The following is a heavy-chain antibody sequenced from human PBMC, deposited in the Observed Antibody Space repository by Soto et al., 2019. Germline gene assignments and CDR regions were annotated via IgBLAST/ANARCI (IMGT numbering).Heavy chain of an antibody. CDR2: IYYSGST. CDR3: AAEPREGGYDRDY. J-gene: IGHJ4*02. D-gene: IGHD5-12*01. V-gene: IGHV4-59*01. CDR1: GGSISSYY. Sequence: QVQLQESGPGLVKPSETLSLTCTVSGGSISSYYWSWIRQPPGKGLEWIGYIYYSGSTNYNPSLQSRVTISVDTSKIQFSLKRSSVAAADTAVYYCAAEPREGGYDRDYWGQGTLVTVSS.